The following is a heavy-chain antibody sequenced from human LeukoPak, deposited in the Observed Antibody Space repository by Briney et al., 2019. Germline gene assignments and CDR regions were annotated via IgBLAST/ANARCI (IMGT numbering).Heavy chain of an antibody. J-gene: IGHJ5*02. CDR1: GGSISSGSYY. D-gene: IGHD2-21*02. CDR2: IYTSGST. V-gene: IGHV4-61*02. CDR3: ARERVWRYCGGDSCGWFDP. Sequence: SQTLSLTCTVSGGSISSGSYYWSWIRQPAGTGLEWIGRIYTSGSTNYNPSLKSRVTISVDTSKNQFSLKLSSVTAADTAVYYCARERVWRYCGGDSCGWFDPWGQGTLVTVSS.